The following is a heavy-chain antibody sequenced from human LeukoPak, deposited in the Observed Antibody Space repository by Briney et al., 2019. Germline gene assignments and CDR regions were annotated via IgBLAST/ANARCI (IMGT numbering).Heavy chain of an antibody. V-gene: IGHV1-18*01. CDR2: ISVKTGNT. D-gene: IGHD3-10*01. Sequence: APVKVSCKASGYSFSNYGFSWVRQAPGQALEWVGWISVKTGNTNYAPRLQGRVTLTTDTSTRTVYMDLRSLRSDDTALYYCARDVVEAPSSIRRWFVERSGAAYWGQGTLVTVSS. J-gene: IGHJ4*02. CDR1: GYSFSNYG. CDR3: ARDVVEAPSSIRRWFVERSGAAY.